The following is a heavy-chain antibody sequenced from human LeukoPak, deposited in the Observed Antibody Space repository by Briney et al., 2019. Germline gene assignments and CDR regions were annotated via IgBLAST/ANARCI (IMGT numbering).Heavy chain of an antibody. V-gene: IGHV3-23*01. CDR1: GFTFSSYA. CDR3: AKDPEQWLVLARYFDY. Sequence: GGSLRLSCAASGFTFSSYAMSWVRQAPGKGLEWVSAISGSGGSTYYADSVKGRFTITRDNSKNTLYLQMNSLRAEDTAVYYCAKDPEQWLVLARYFDYWGQGTLVTVSS. CDR2: ISGSGGST. J-gene: IGHJ4*02. D-gene: IGHD6-19*01.